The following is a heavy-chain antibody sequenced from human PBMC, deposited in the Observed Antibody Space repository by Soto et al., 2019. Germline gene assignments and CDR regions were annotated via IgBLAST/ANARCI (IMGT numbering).Heavy chain of an antibody. CDR2: INHSGST. CDR1: GGSFSGYY. D-gene: IGHD6-13*01. Sequence: SETLSLTCAVYGGSFSGYYWSWIRQPPGKGPEWIGEINHSGSTNYNPSLKSRVTISVDTSKNQFSLKLSSVTAADTAVYYCARGGIAAAGTSRGGYYYYMDVWGKGTTVTVSS. CDR3: ARGGIAAAGTSRGGYYYYMDV. V-gene: IGHV4-34*01. J-gene: IGHJ6*03.